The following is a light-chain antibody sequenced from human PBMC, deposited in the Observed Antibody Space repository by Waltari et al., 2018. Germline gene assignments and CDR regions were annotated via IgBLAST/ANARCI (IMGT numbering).Light chain of an antibody. CDR3: SSYRSGSILV. J-gene: IGLJ2*01. Sequence: QPALTQPASVSGSPGQSITISCTGTSSHGGGQKYVPWYQQHPGKVPKVMIYEVSNRPSGVSHRFSGSKSGNTASLTISGLQAEDEADYYCSSYRSGSILVFGGGTKVTVL. CDR2: EVS. CDR1: SSHGGGQKY. V-gene: IGLV2-14*01.